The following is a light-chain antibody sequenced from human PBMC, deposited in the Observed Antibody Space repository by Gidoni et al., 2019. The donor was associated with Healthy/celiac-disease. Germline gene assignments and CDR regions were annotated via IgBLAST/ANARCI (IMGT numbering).Light chain of an antibody. V-gene: IGLV3-19*01. J-gene: IGLJ2*01. CDR3: NSRDSNGNPWVV. CDR2: GKN. Sequence: SSELTQDPAVSVALGQTVRITCQGDSLRSYYASWYQQKPGQAPVLVIYGKNNRPSGIPDRFSGSSSGNTASLTITGAQAEDEADYYCNSRDSNGNPWVVFGGGTKLTVL. CDR1: SLRSYY.